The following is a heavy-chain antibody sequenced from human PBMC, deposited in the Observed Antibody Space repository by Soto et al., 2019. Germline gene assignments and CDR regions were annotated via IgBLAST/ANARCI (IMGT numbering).Heavy chain of an antibody. CDR2: IDPSDSYT. J-gene: IGHJ4*02. D-gene: IGHD3-22*01. Sequence: GESLKISCKGSGYSFTSYWISWVRQMPGKGLEWMGRIDPSDSYTNYSPSFQGHVTISADKSISTAYLQWSSLKASDTAMYYFARHQSQLYYYDSSGYYLDYWGQGTLVTVSS. CDR3: ARHQSQLYYYDSSGYYLDY. V-gene: IGHV5-10-1*01. CDR1: GYSFTSYW.